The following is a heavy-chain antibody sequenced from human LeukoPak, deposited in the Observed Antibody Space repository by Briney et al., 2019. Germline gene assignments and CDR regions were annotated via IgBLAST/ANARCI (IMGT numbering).Heavy chain of an antibody. CDR2: IFHTGNT. Sequence: SETLSLTCTVSGGSISSDGYYWSWIRQPPGKGLEWIGYIFHTGNTYYNPSLKSRVTISVDTSKNQFSLKLSSVTAADTAVYYCAKGYSSSPGMFDYWGQGTLVTVSS. CDR1: GGSISSDGYY. J-gene: IGHJ4*02. CDR3: AKGYSSSPGMFDY. D-gene: IGHD6-13*01. V-gene: IGHV4-30-2*01.